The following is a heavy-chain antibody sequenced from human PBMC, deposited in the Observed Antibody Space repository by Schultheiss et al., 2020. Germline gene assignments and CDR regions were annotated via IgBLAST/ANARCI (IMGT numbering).Heavy chain of an antibody. V-gene: IGHV3-23*01. CDR2: ISGSGGST. CDR3: VKEGAARREEYTGH. Sequence: GGSLRLSCAASGFTFSSYWMSWVRQAPGKGLEWVSAISGSGGSTYYADSVKGRFTISRDNSKNTLYLQMNSLRAEDTAVYYCVKEGAARREEYTGHWGQGTLVTVSS. J-gene: IGHJ4*02. CDR1: GFTFSSYW. D-gene: IGHD6-6*01.